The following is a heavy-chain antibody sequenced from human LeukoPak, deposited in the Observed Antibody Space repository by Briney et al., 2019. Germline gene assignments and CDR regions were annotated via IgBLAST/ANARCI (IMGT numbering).Heavy chain of an antibody. CDR1: GYTFTGYN. CDR2: INPNSGGT. V-gene: IGHV1-2*02. Sequence: ASVKVSCKASGYTFTGYNMHWVRQVPGQGLEWMGWINPNSGGTNYAQKFQGRVTMTRDTSISTAYMELSRLRSDNTAVYYCARAKTSIVGATIDYWGQGTLVTVSS. J-gene: IGHJ4*02. CDR3: ARAKTSIVGATIDY. D-gene: IGHD1-26*01.